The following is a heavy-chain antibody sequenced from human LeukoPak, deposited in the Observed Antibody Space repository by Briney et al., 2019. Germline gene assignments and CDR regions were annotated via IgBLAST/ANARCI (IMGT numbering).Heavy chain of an antibody. Sequence: PSETLSLTCTVSGGSISSSSYYWGWIRQPPGKGLEWIGSIYYSGSTYYNPSLKSRVTISVDTSKNQFSLKLSSVTAADTAVYYCARAPSSRINWFDPWGQGTLVTVSS. V-gene: IGHV4-39*07. J-gene: IGHJ5*02. D-gene: IGHD6-13*01. CDR1: GGSISSSSYY. CDR2: IYYSGST. CDR3: ARAPSSRINWFDP.